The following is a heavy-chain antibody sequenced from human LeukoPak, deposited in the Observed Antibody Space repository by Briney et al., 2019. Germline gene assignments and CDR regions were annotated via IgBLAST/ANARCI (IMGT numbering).Heavy chain of an antibody. J-gene: IGHJ2*01. D-gene: IGHD3-9*01. CDR2: INPSGGST. V-gene: IGHV1-46*01. Sequence: ASVKVSCKASGYTFTSYYMHWVRQAPGQGLEWMGIINPSGGSTSYAQKFQGRVTMTRDTSTSTVYMELSSLRSEDTAVYYCARDVKSGDILTGYPYWYFDLWGRGTLVTVSS. CDR1: GYTFTSYY. CDR3: ARDVKSGDILTGYPYWYFDL.